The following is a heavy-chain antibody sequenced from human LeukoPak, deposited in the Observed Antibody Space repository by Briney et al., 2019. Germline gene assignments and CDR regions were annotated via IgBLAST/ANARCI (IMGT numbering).Heavy chain of an antibody. Sequence: QTGGSLTLSCATPGFSFSNYAMSWVRQAPGKGLEWVSGIRGSADTTYYADSVRGRFTISRDNSKNTLYLQMNTLRAEDTAIYYCAKDRWRTTTSAFDYWGQGTLVTVSS. CDR1: GFSFSNYA. CDR2: IRGSADTT. V-gene: IGHV3-23*01. D-gene: IGHD2/OR15-2a*01. CDR3: AKDRWRTTTSAFDY. J-gene: IGHJ4*02.